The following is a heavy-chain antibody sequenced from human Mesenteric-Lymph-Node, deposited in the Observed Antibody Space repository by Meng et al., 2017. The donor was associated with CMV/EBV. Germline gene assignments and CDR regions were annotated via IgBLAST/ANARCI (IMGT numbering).Heavy chain of an antibody. Sequence: ASVKVSCKASGYTFTSYGINWVRQAPGQGLEWMGWISAYNGNTNYTQKLQGRVTMTTDTSTSTAYMELRSLRSDDTAVYYCARALGYCSSTSCYSYYYYGMDVWGQGTTVTVSS. J-gene: IGHJ6*02. D-gene: IGHD2-2*02. V-gene: IGHV1-18*01. CDR2: ISAYNGNT. CDR1: GYTFTSYG. CDR3: ARALGYCSSTSCYSYYYYGMDV.